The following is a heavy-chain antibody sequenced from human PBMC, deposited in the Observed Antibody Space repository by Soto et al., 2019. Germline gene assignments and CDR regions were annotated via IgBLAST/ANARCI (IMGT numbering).Heavy chain of an antibody. CDR2: ISGSGFKK. J-gene: IGHJ5*02. Sequence: GGSLRLSCAASGFIFENFGMSWVRQAPGKGLEWISSISGSGFKKYYADSVKGRFTISRDNSKSTVYLELNNLSAEDTAVYHCAKNQGVELVPLATVDWFDPWGQGSEVTVSS. CDR3: AKNQGVELVPLATVDWFDP. V-gene: IGHV3-23*01. CDR1: GFIFENFG. D-gene: IGHD1-26*01.